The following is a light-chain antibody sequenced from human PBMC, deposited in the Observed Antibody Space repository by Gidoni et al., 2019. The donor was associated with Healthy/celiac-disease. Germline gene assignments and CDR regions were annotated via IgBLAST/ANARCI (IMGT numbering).Light chain of an antibody. CDR1: QSIISY. Sequence: DLQMTQSPSSLSASVGDSVTITCRASQSIISYLNWYQQKPGKAPKLLIYAASSLQSGVPSRFSGSGSGTDFTLTISSLQPEDFATYYCQQSYSTPFTFGPGTKVDIK. CDR2: AAS. J-gene: IGKJ3*01. CDR3: QQSYSTPFT. V-gene: IGKV1-39*01.